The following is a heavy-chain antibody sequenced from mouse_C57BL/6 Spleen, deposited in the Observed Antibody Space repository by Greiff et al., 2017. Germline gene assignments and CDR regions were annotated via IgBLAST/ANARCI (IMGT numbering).Heavy chain of an antibody. D-gene: IGHD2-9*01. V-gene: IGHV5-17*01. Sequence: EVQVVESGGGLVKPGGSLKLSCAASGFTFSDYGMHWVRQAPEKGLEWVAYISSGSSTIYYADTVKGRFTISRDNAKNTLFLQMTSLRSEDTAMYYCARPYYGYDGQYFDYWGQGTTLTVSS. CDR1: GFTFSDYG. CDR2: ISSGSSTI. J-gene: IGHJ2*01. CDR3: ARPYYGYDGQYFDY.